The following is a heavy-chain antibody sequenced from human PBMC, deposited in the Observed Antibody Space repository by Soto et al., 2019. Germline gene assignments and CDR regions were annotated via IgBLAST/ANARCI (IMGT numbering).Heavy chain of an antibody. CDR3: AAVSPQYCSGGSCYSTGMDV. CDR1: GFTFTSSA. J-gene: IGHJ6*02. D-gene: IGHD2-15*01. V-gene: IGHV1-58*01. CDR2: IVVGSGNT. Sequence: ASVKVSCKASGFTFTSSAVQWVRQARGQRLEWIGWIVVGSGNTNYAQKFQERVTITRDMSTSTAYMELSSLRSEDTAVYYCAAVSPQYCSGGSCYSTGMDVWGQGPRSPLL.